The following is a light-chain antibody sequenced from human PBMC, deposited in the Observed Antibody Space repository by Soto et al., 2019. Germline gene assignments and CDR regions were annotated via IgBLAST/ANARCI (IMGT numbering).Light chain of an antibody. CDR2: STN. CDR3: VLYRGRGIGV. J-gene: IGLJ3*02. Sequence: QTVVTQEPSFSVSPGRTVTLTCGLSSGSVSTSYYPSWYQQTPGQAPRTLIYSTNTRSSGVPDRFSGSILGNKAALTITGAQADDESDYYCVLYRGRGIGVFGGGTKLTVL. CDR1: SGSVSTSYY. V-gene: IGLV8-61*01.